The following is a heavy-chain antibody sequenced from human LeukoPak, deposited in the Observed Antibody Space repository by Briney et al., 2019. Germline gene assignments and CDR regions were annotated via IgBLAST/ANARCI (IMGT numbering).Heavy chain of an antibody. V-gene: IGHV4-59*08. D-gene: IGHD6-19*01. J-gene: IGHJ4*02. CDR2: IYYSGST. Sequence: SETLSLTCTVSGGSISSYYWSWIRQPAGKGLEWTGYIYYSGSTNYNPSLNSRVTISVDTSKNQFSLRLSSVTAADTAIYYCARAVSGRFDYWGQGTLVTVSS. CDR1: GGSISSYY. CDR3: ARAVSGRFDY.